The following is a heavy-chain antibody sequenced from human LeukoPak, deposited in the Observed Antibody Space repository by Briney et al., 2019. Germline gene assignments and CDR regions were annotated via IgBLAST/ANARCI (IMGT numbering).Heavy chain of an antibody. D-gene: IGHD3-9*01. CDR1: GFTFSSHW. Sequence: GGSLRLSCATSGFTFSSHWMHWVRQAPGKGLVWVSRIKSDGSSTDYADSVKGRFTISRDKTKNTLFLQMNSLRAEDTAVYYCVRLYFDWGQGTLVTVSS. J-gene: IGHJ4*02. CDR2: IKSDGSST. V-gene: IGHV3-74*01. CDR3: VRLYFD.